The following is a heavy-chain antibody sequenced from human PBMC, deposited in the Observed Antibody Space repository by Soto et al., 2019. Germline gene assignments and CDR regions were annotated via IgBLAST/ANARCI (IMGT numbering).Heavy chain of an antibody. V-gene: IGHV4-59*01. Sequence: ASETLSLTCTVSGDSINGYYWSWIRQPPGKGLEWIGCIYHTGTSNYNPPLKSRVTISIDTSKNQFSLELDSVTAADTAVYFCARSLASAGYTYGNFDSWGQGTLVTVS. CDR2: IYHTGTS. CDR3: ARSLASAGYTYGNFDS. D-gene: IGHD5-12*01. CDR1: GDSINGYY. J-gene: IGHJ4*02.